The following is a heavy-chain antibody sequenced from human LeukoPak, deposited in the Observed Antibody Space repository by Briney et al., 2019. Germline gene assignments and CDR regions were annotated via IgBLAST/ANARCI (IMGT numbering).Heavy chain of an antibody. CDR1: GFTVSSNY. CDR2: IYSGGST. D-gene: IGHD6-19*01. CDR3: ARGIAVAGTKLGNYFDY. J-gene: IGHJ4*02. V-gene: IGHV3-53*01. Sequence: PGGSLRLSCAASGFTVSSNYMSWVRQAPGKGLEWVSVIYSGGSTYYADSVKGRFTISRDNSKNTLYLQMNSLRAEDTAVYYCARGIAVAGTKLGNYFDYWGQGTLVTVSS.